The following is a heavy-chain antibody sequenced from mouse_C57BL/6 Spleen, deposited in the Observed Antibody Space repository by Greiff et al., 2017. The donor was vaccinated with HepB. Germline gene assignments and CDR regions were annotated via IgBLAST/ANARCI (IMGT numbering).Heavy chain of an antibody. CDR2: INPNYGTT. D-gene: IGHD2-2*01. J-gene: IGHJ3*01. CDR1: GYSFTDYN. V-gene: IGHV1-39*01. CDR3: ARSHYGYDAWFAY. Sequence: VHVKQSGPELVKPGASVKISCKASGYSFTDYNMNWVKQSNGKSLEWIGVINPNYGTTSYNQKFKGKATLTVDQSSSTAYMQLNSLTSEDSAVYYCARSHYGYDAWFAYWGQGTLVTVSA.